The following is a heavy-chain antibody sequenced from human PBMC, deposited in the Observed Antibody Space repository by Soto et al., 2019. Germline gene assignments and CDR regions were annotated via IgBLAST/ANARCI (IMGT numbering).Heavy chain of an antibody. V-gene: IGHV1-69*13. J-gene: IGHJ6*02. Sequence: ASVKVSCKASGGTFSSYAISWVRQAPGQGLEWMGGIIPIFGTANYAQKFQGRVTITADESTSTAYMELSSLRSEDTAVYYCALIIVVVPAARYYYYYGMDVWGQGTTVTVSS. CDR3: ALIIVVVPAARYYYYYGMDV. D-gene: IGHD2-2*01. CDR2: IIPIFGTA. CDR1: GGTFSSYA.